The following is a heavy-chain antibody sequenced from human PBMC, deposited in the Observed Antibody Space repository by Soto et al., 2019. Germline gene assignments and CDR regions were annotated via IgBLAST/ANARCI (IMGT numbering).Heavy chain of an antibody. V-gene: IGHV4-34*01. J-gene: IGHJ4*02. Sequence: SETLSLTCAVYGGSFSGYYWSWIRQPPGKGLEWIGEINHSGSTNYNPSLKSRVTISVDTSKNQFSLKLSSVTAADTAVYYCARGRPGFYYGSGSYGYWGQGTLVNVS. CDR2: INHSGST. CDR3: ARGRPGFYYGSGSYGY. CDR1: GGSFSGYY. D-gene: IGHD3-10*01.